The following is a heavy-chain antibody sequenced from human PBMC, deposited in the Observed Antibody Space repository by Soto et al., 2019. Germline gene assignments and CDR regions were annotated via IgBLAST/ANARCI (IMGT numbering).Heavy chain of an antibody. CDR1: GYTFTSYG. CDR3: ATGEGVYDYVWGSYRDNGVYFQH. CDR2: ISAYNGNT. D-gene: IGHD3-16*02. Sequence: QVQLVQSGAEVKKPGASVKVSCKASGYTFTSYGINWVRQAPGQGLEWMGWISAYNGNTNYAQKLQGRVTMTTDTSTSTAYMELMSLRTDDTAVYYCATGEGVYDYVWGSYRDNGVYFQHWGQGTLVTVSS. V-gene: IGHV1-18*01. J-gene: IGHJ1*01.